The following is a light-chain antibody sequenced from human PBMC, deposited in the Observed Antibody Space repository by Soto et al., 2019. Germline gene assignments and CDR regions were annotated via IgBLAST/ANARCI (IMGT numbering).Light chain of an antibody. V-gene: IGLV2-8*01. CDR1: SSDVGAYNF. CDR3: SSHSGPNNPFV. Sequence: QSVLTQPPSASGSPGQSVTISCTGTSSDVGAYNFVSWYQQHPGKAPKLMIYDVSQRPSWVPDRFSASKSGNTASLTVSGLQAEDEADYYCSSHSGPNNPFVFGTGTKLTVL. CDR2: DVS. J-gene: IGLJ1*01.